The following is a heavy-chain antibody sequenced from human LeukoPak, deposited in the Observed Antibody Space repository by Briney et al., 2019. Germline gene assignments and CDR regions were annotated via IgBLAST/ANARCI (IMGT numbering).Heavy chain of an antibody. D-gene: IGHD6-6*01. CDR2: INHSGST. CDR3: ARGGVAARFDY. CDR1: GGSIRSYY. Sequence: SETLSLTCTVSGGSIRSYYWSWIRQPPGKGLEWIGEINHSGSTNYNPSLKSRVTISVDTSKNQFSLKLSSVTAADTAVYYCARGGVAARFDYWGQGTLVTVSS. J-gene: IGHJ4*02. V-gene: IGHV4-34*01.